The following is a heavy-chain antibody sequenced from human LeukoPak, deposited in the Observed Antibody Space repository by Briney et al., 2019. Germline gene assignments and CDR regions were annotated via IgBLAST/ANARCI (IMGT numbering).Heavy chain of an antibody. V-gene: IGHV4-59*01. J-gene: IGHJ6*02. CDR1: GGSISSYY. D-gene: IGHD3-22*01. Sequence: PSETLSLTCTVSGGSISSYYWSWIRQPPGKGLEWIGYIYYSGSTNYNPSLKSRVTISVDTSKNQFSLKLSSVTAADTAVYYCASSEYYYDSSGYYYNYYYGMDVWGQGTTVTVSS. CDR3: ASSEYYYDSSGYYYNYYYGMDV. CDR2: IYYSGST.